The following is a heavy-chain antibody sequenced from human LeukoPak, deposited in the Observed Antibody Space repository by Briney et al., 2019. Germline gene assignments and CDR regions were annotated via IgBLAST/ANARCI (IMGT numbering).Heavy chain of an antibody. J-gene: IGHJ4*02. D-gene: IGHD3-3*01. V-gene: IGHV3-48*01. CDR3: ARCNVDFWSVQLMAFDY. Sequence: GGSLRLSCAASGFTFSSYSMNWVRQAPGKGLEWVSYISSSSTIYYADSVKGRFTISRDNAKNSLYLQMNSLRAEDTAVYYCARCNVDFWSVQLMAFDYWGQGTLVTVSS. CDR2: ISSSSTI. CDR1: GFTFSSYS.